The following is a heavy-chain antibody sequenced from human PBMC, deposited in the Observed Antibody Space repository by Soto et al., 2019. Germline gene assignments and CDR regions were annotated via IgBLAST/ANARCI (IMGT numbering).Heavy chain of an antibody. Sequence: EVQLLESGGGLEQPGGSLRLSCAASGFTSDSFAMTWVRQAPGKGLEWVSAISASGGSTFYADSVKGRFTISRDSSKNTLYLQMNSLRAEDTAVYYCARGAVMPDSWGQGTLVTVSS. CDR2: ISASGGST. J-gene: IGHJ4*02. CDR1: GFTSDSFA. V-gene: IGHV3-23*01. D-gene: IGHD3-16*01. CDR3: ARGAVMPDS.